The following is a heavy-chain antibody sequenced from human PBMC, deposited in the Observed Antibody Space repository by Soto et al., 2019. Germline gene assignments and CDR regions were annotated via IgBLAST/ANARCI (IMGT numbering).Heavy chain of an antibody. J-gene: IGHJ5*02. CDR3: AKDSKLLPWGSNH. CDR1: GFTFTTYA. V-gene: IGHV3-23*01. CDR2: ISASGDIT. Sequence: EVQLLESGGGLIQPGGSLRLSCAASGFTFTTYAMRWVRQAPGKGLEWVSAISASGDITYYADSVKGRFTISRDSSKNTLYLQMTGLRAEHTALYYCAKDSKLLPWGSNHWGQGTLVTVSS. D-gene: IGHD2-15*01.